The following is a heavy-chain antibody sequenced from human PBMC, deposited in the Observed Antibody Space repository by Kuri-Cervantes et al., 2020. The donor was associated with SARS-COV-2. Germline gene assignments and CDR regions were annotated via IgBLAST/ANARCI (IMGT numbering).Heavy chain of an antibody. CDR2: IYTSGST. CDR3: ARGKIVVVPAAILYYYYYYMDV. J-gene: IGHJ6*03. V-gene: IGHV4-4*07. Sequence: SETLSLTCTVSGGSISSYYWSWIRQPAGKGLEWIGRIYTSGSTNYNPSLKSRVTMSVDTSKNQFSLKLSSVTAADTAVYYCARGKIVVVPAAILYYYYYYMDVWGKGTTVTVSS. D-gene: IGHD2-2*01. CDR1: GGSISSYY.